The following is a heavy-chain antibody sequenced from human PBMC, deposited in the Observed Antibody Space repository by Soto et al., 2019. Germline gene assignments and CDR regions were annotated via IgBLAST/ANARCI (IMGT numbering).Heavy chain of an antibody. J-gene: IGHJ6*02. CDR1: GGTFSSYA. CDR3: AGDRGRGSSSGYYYDYYYGMDV. D-gene: IGHD3-22*01. V-gene: IGHV1-69*13. CDR2: IIPIFGTA. Sequence: SVKVSCKASGGTFSSYAISWVRQAPGQGLEWMGGIIPIFGTANYAQKFQGRVTITADESTSTAYMELSSLRSEDTAVYYCAGDRGRGSSSGYYYDYYYGMDVWGQGTTVTVSS.